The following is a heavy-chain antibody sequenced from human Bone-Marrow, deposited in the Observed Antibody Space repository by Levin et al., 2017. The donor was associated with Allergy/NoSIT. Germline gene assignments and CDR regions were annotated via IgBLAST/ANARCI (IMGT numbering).Heavy chain of an antibody. D-gene: IGHD1-14*01. Sequence: GESLKISCAASGFTFSSYWMSWVRQAPGKGLEWVANIKQDGSEKYYVDSVKGRSTISRDNAKNSLYLQMNSLRAEDTAVYYCARDCRSRTGDIDYWGQGTLVTVSS. V-gene: IGHV3-7*01. J-gene: IGHJ4*02. CDR3: ARDCRSRTGDIDY. CDR2: IKQDGSEK. CDR1: GFTFSSYW.